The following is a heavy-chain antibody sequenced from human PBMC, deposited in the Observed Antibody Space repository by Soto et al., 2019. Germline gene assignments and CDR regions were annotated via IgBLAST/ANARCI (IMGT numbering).Heavy chain of an antibody. CDR2: VSSDGNHK. Sequence: QVQLVESGGGVVQPGEPLRLSCAASGFPFNNYAMHWVRQAPGRGLEWVAAVSSDGNHKHYANPVKGRFTNTRDKSKNTLILQMTSLRVEDTAIYYCARDSEEPHGIFCFDPWGQGTLLTVSS. V-gene: IGHV3-30-3*01. J-gene: IGHJ5*02. D-gene: IGHD1-20*01. CDR3: ARDSEEPHGIFCFDP. CDR1: GFPFNNYA.